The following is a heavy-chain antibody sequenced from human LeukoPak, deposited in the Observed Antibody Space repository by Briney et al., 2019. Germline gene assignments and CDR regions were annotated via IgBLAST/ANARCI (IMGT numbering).Heavy chain of an antibody. Sequence: PGGSLRLSCAASGFTFSGYSLHWVRQAPGKGLEWVAFISYDGSNKYYGDSVKGRFTISRDNSKNMLYLQMNSLRVEDTAMYYCVSNCGGDCYWGKGTTVTVSS. D-gene: IGHD2-21*01. CDR3: VSNCGGDCY. CDR1: GFTFSGYS. CDR2: ISYDGSNK. V-gene: IGHV3-30-3*01. J-gene: IGHJ6*04.